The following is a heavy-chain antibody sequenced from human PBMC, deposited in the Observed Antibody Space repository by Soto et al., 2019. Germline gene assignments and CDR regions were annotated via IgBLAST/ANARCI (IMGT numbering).Heavy chain of an antibody. CDR1: GFTFSSYA. Sequence: PGGSLRLSCAASGFTFSSYAMSWVRQAPGKGLEWVSAISGSGGSTYYADSVKGRFTISRDNSKNTLYLQMNSLRAEDTAVYYCAKDLGSATYCSGGSCPVGMDVWGQGTTVTVSS. V-gene: IGHV3-23*01. J-gene: IGHJ6*02. CDR2: ISGSGGST. CDR3: AKDLGSATYCSGGSCPVGMDV. D-gene: IGHD2-15*01.